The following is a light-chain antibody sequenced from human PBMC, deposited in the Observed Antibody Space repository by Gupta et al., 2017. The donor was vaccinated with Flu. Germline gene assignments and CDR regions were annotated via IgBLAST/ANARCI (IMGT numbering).Light chain of an antibody. CDR3: QQEGLLPQT. J-gene: IGKJ1*01. V-gene: IGKV3-20*01. CDR1: QSVSSLY. CDR2: GAS. Sequence: EIVLTQSPGTLSLSPGEGATLSCRASQSVSSLYLGWYQQKTGQAPRLLIYGASSRAMGLPDRFSGSGSGTDFTLTISILEPEDFAVYYCQQEGLLPQTFGQGTQVEIK.